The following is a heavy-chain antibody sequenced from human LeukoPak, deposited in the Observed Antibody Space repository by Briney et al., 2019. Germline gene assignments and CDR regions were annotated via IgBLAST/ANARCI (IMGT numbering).Heavy chain of an antibody. CDR3: ARVGITGTRFEFDY. D-gene: IGHD1-20*01. J-gene: IGHJ4*02. V-gene: IGHV1-46*01. CDR1: GYTFTSYY. Sequence: ASVKVSCKPSGYTFTSYYMHWVRPAPGKRLEWMGIINPSGGSTSYAQQFQGRVTMTRDTSTSTVYMELSSLRSEDTAVYYCARVGITGTRFEFDYWGQGTLVTVSS. CDR2: INPSGGST.